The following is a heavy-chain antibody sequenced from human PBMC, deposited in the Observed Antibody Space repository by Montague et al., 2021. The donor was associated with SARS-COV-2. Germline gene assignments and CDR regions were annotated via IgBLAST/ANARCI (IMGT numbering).Heavy chain of an antibody. V-gene: IGHV2-70*11. CDR2: IDWDDDK. Sequence: PALVKPTQTLTLTCTFSGFSLSTSGMCVSWIRQPPGKALEWLARIDWDDDKYYSTSLKTRLTISKDTSKNQVVLTMTNMDPVDTATYCCARIRYDILTGYQTLFDYWGQGTLVTVSS. CDR3: ARIRYDILTGYQTLFDY. CDR1: GFSLSTSGMC. J-gene: IGHJ4*02. D-gene: IGHD3-9*01.